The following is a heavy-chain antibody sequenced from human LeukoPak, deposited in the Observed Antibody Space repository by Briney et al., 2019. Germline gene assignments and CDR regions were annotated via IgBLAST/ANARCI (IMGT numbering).Heavy chain of an antibody. CDR1: AFNFTAYW. D-gene: IGHD5-12*01. CDR3: AVSNGGYGP. CDR2: INSDGTTT. J-gene: IGHJ5*02. V-gene: IGHV3-74*01. Sequence: GGSLRLSCGSTAFNFTAYWMHWVRQDPRQGLLWVARINSDGTTTNYADSVSGRFTISRDNAKNTLFLQMNSLRAEDTAVYFCAVSNGGYGPWGQGALVTVSS.